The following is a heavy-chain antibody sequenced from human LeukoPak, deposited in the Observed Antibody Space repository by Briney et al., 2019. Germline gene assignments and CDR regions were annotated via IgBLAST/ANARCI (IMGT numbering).Heavy chain of an antibody. CDR3: VRGVGVSRFNYFDP. J-gene: IGHJ5*02. D-gene: IGHD6-13*01. CDR2: IWYDASNK. V-gene: IGHV3-33*01. Sequence: PGRSLTLSCAASGFTFSSFGMHWVRQDPGKGLEWVAVIWYDASNKYYADSVKGRFTISRDNSKNTLFLQMNSLRDDDTAVYYCVRGVGVSRFNYFDPWGQGTLVIVSS. CDR1: GFTFSSFG.